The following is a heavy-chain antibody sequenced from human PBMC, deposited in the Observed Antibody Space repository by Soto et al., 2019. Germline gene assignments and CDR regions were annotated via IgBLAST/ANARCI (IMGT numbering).Heavy chain of an antibody. CDR2: INPSGGRT. CDR3: ARPRDYYDGMDV. V-gene: IGHV1-46*01. J-gene: IGHJ6*02. Sequence: QGQLVQSGTEVREPGASVKVSCQASGYTFTSNYMHWVRQAPGQGLEWMGVINPSGGRTTYAQNFKGRVTMASDTSTSTVYMELSSLTSEDTAVYYCARPRDYYDGMDVWGQGTTVIVFS. CDR1: GYTFTSNY.